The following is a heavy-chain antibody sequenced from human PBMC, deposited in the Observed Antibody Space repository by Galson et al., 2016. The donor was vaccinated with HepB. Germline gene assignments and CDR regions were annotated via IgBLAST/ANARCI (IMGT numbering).Heavy chain of an antibody. Sequence: SETLSLTCIVSAGSISSSNYYWGWIRQPPGRGLEWIGSIYYNGDTYYNPSLESRVTISVDTSKNQFSLRLSSVTAADTAVYYCATGISVAGKYYYYYMDVWGKGTPVTVSS. CDR3: ATGISVAGKYYYYYMDV. D-gene: IGHD6-19*01. CDR2: IYYNGDT. CDR1: AGSISSSNYY. J-gene: IGHJ6*03. V-gene: IGHV4-39*01.